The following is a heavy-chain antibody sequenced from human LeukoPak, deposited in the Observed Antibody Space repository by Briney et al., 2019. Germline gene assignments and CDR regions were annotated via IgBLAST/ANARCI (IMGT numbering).Heavy chain of an antibody. D-gene: IGHD3-22*01. Sequence: SLRLSCAASGFTFDDYAMHWVRQAPGKGLEWVSSISWNSNSIDYADSVEGRFTISRDNAKNPLYLQLNSLRAEDMALYYCARGRYYHDTSGYYSLDYWGQGTLVTVSS. J-gene: IGHJ4*02. CDR2: ISWNSNSI. CDR1: GFTFDDYA. CDR3: ARGRYYHDTSGYYSLDY. V-gene: IGHV3-9*03.